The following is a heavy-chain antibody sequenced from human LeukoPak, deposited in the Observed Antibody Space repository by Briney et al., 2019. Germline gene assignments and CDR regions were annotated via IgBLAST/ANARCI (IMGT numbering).Heavy chain of an antibody. Sequence: SETLSLTCTVSGGSISSYYWSWVRQPPGKGLEWIGYIYYSGSTNYNPSLKSRVTISVDTSKNQVSLKLSSVTAADTAVYYCAREGIAAAGTPEYFQHWGQGTLVTVSS. D-gene: IGHD6-13*01. CDR2: IYYSGST. V-gene: IGHV4-59*01. J-gene: IGHJ1*01. CDR1: GGSISSYY. CDR3: AREGIAAAGTPEYFQH.